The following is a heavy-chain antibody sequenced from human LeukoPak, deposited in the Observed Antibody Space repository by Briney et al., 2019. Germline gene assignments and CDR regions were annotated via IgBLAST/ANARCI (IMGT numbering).Heavy chain of an antibody. CDR3: TRGGKTLLLWFGELLYNWFDP. D-gene: IGHD3-10*01. CDR2: INPNSGGT. Sequence: GASVKVSCKASGYTFTGYFLHWVRQAPGQGLEWMGWINPNSGGTNYAQEFQGRVTMTRDTSISTAYMELSRLTSDDTALYYCTRGGKTLLLWFGELLYNWFDPWGQGTLVTVSS. V-gene: IGHV1-2*02. CDR1: GYTFTGYF. J-gene: IGHJ5*02.